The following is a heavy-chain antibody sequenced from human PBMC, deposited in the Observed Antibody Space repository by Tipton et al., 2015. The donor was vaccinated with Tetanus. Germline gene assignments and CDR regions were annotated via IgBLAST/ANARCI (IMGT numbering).Heavy chain of an antibody. CDR3: ARRSLTNYGLDV. Sequence: SLGLSCAASGFTFSSYWMSWVRQAPGKGLEWVANIKQDGSEKYYADSVKGRFTISRDHAKNTVYLQVNSLRAEDTAVYFCARRSLTNYGLDVWGQGTPVTVSS. V-gene: IGHV3-7*01. D-gene: IGHD1-1*01. J-gene: IGHJ6*02. CDR2: IKQDGSEK. CDR1: GFTFSSYW.